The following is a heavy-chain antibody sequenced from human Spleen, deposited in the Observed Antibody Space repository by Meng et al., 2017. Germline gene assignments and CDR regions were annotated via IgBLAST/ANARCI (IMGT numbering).Heavy chain of an antibody. V-gene: IGHV3-74*01. J-gene: IGHJ4*02. CDR2: INADGSDT. Sequence: GESLKISCAASGFTLSSYWMHWVRQAPGKGLVWVSRINADGSDTSYADSVKGRFTISRDNAKNTLYLQMNSLRAEDTAVYYCARVRYYYGSGSYFYFDYWGQGTLVTVSS. D-gene: IGHD3-10*01. CDR3: ARVRYYYGSGSYFYFDY. CDR1: GFTLSSYW.